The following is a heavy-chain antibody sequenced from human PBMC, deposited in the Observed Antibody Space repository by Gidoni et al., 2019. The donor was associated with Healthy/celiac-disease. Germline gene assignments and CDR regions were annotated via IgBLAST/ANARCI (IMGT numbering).Heavy chain of an antibody. CDR2: IYPGDSDT. CDR1: GYSFPSYW. J-gene: IGHJ4*02. D-gene: IGHD4-17*01. CDR3: ARGRTAGDYGWYYFDY. Sequence: EVQLVQSGAEVKKPGESLKISCKGSGYSFPSYWIGWVRQMPGKGLEWMGIIYPGDSDTRYSPSFQGQVTISADKSISTAYLQWSSLKASDTAMYYCARGRTAGDYGWYYFDYWGQGTLVTVSS. V-gene: IGHV5-51*01.